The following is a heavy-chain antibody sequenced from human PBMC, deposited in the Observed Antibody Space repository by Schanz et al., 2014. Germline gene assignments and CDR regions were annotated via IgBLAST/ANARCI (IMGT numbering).Heavy chain of an antibody. Sequence: EVQLVESGGDLVQPGGSLRLSCSASGFTFSTFAMHWVRQAPGKGLEWVSFIYIGGNTYYSDSVKGRFTISRDNSKNTVYLQMNSLRPGDTAVYYCARESSNDIVLVPGAVFDHWGQGILVTVSS. CDR2: IYIGGNT. D-gene: IGHD2-2*01. CDR1: GFTFSTFA. V-gene: IGHV3-66*01. CDR3: ARESSNDIVLVPGAVFDH. J-gene: IGHJ4*02.